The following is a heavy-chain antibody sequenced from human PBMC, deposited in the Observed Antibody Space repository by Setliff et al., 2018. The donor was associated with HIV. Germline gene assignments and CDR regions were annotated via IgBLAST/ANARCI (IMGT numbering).Heavy chain of an antibody. D-gene: IGHD2-8*01. CDR3: ARPTTGVGGGAAFDI. J-gene: IGHJ3*02. V-gene: IGHV4-39*02. Sequence: PSETLSLTCTVSGGSVSSRGYYRGWIRQPPGKGPEWIANILYGGNTYYNPSLKSRVTISADTSKNHFSLKLNSVTAADTAVYFCARPTTGVGGGAAFDIWGQGTMVTVSS. CDR1: GGSVSSRGYY. CDR2: ILYGGNT.